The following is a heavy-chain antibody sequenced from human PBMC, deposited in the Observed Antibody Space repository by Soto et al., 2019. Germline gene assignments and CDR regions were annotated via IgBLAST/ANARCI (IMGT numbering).Heavy chain of an antibody. J-gene: IGHJ6*02. Sequence: QVQLVQSGAEVKKPGSSVKVSCKASGGTFSSYTINWVRQAPGQGLEWMGRIIPTLGIPNYAQKFQGRVTITADKSTSTAYMELSSLRSEDTAVYYCVAVVADYYYYGMDVWGQGTTVTVSS. V-gene: IGHV1-69*02. D-gene: IGHD2-15*01. CDR1: GGTFSSYT. CDR2: IIPTLGIP. CDR3: VAVVADYYYYGMDV.